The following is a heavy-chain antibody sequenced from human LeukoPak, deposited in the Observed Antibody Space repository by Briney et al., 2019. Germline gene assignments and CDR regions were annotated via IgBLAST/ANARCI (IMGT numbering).Heavy chain of an antibody. CDR3: ARGRVTTIANYYYYYIDV. CDR2: TYYRSKWYN. D-gene: IGHD4-17*01. CDR1: GDSVSSNSAA. V-gene: IGHV6-1*01. J-gene: IGHJ6*03. Sequence: SQTLSLTCAISGDSVSSNSAAWTWIRQSPSRGLEWLGRTYYRSKWYNDYEVSVQSRITINPDTSKNQFSLQLNSVTPEDTAVYYCARGRVTTIANYYYYYIDVWGKGATVTVSS.